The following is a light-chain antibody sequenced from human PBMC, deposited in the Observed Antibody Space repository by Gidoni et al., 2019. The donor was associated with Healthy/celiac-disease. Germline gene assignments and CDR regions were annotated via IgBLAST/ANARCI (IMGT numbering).Light chain of an antibody. CDR1: QSISSW. V-gene: IGKV1-5*01. CDR3: QQYNSYPPLT. CDR2: DAS. Sequence: DIQMTQSPPTLSASVGDRVTITCRASQSISSWLAWYQQKPGKAPKLLIYDASSLESGVPSRFSGSGSGTEFTLTISSLQPDDFATYYCQQYNSYPPLTFGGGTKVEIK. J-gene: IGKJ4*01.